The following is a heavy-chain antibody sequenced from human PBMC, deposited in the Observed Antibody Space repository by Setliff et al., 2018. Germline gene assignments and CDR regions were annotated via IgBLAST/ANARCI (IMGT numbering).Heavy chain of an antibody. D-gene: IGHD1-26*01. CDR1: GYTFTGYY. J-gene: IGHJ6*02. CDR2: INPNSGGT. Sequence: ASVKVSCKASGYTFTGYYMHWVRQALGQGLEWMGWINPNSGGTNYAQKFQGWVTMTRDTSISTAYMELSRLRSDDTAVYYCARDLLYSGSYFGYYYGMDVWGQGTTVTVSS. CDR3: ARDLLYSGSYFGYYYGMDV. V-gene: IGHV1-2*04.